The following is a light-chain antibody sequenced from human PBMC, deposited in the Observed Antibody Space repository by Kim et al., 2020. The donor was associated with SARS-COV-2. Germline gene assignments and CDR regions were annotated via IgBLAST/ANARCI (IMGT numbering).Light chain of an antibody. Sequence: QSALTQPRSVSGSPGQSVTISCTGTSSDVFGTYSYVSWYQQHPGKAPKIIIYSVSQRPSGVPDRFSGSKSGNTASLTISGLQAEDEADYFCCSYARSVVFGGGTQLTVL. CDR2: SVS. J-gene: IGLJ2*01. CDR3: CSYARSVV. V-gene: IGLV2-11*01. CDR1: SSDVFGTYSY.